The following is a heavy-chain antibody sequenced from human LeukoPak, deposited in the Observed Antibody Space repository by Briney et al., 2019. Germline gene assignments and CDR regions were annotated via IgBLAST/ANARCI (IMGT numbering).Heavy chain of an antibody. J-gene: IGHJ6*03. CDR2: IYSDDRA. CDR1: GFTVSRNV. D-gene: IGHD1-14*01. Sequence: PGGSLRLSCVASGFTVSRNVMSWVRQAPGKGQEWVSLIYSDDRAFYADSVKGRFTISRNNSKNTLFLQMSSLKPEDTAIYYCARDLAGFQEPRYYYYMDVWGKGTTVTVSS. CDR3: ARDLAGFQEPRYYYYMDV. V-gene: IGHV3-66*02.